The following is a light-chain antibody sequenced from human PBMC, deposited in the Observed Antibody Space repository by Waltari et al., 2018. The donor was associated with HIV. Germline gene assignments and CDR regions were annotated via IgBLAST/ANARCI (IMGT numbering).Light chain of an antibody. CDR2: DVN. V-gene: IGLV2-11*01. CDR3: CSYAGSYTWV. Sequence: QSALTQSRSVSGSPGQSVTIPCTGTSNDVGGYKYVSWYQQHPGKVPKLMIYDVNKRPSGVPDRFSGSKSANTASLTISGLQAEDEADYYCCSYAGSYTWVFGGGTKLTVL. CDR1: SNDVGGYKY. J-gene: IGLJ3*02.